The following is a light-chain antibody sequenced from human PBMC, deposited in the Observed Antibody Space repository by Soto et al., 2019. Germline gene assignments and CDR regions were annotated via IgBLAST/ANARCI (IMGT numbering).Light chain of an antibody. V-gene: IGKV3-20*01. CDR1: QTITSSF. CDR3: QQYGSSPPT. Sequence: EIVLTQSPGTLSLSPGDRASLSCRASQTITSSFLAWYQQKPGQAPRLLISAASSRATGIPDRFSGSGSETDFTLTISRPEPEDFAVYFCQQYGSSPPTFGQGTKVEIK. J-gene: IGKJ1*01. CDR2: AAS.